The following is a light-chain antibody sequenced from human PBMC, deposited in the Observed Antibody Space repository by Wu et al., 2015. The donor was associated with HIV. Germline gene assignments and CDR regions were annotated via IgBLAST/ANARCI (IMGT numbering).Light chain of an antibody. Sequence: EIVLTQSPVTLSLSPGERATLSCRANQILGRFLAWYQQKPGQSPRLPIYDTSTRATGIPARFSGSASGTDYTLTISSLEPEDFAVYYCQQRSNWPLITFGQGTRLEIK. J-gene: IGKJ5*01. CDR3: QQRSNWPLIT. V-gene: IGKV3-11*01. CDR2: DTS. CDR1: QILGRF.